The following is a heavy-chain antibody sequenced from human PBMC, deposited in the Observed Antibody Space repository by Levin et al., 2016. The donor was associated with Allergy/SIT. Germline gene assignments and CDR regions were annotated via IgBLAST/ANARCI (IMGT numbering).Heavy chain of an antibody. CDR1: GFTFSSYS. CDR2: ISSSSSYI. Sequence: GESLKISCAASGFTFSSYSMNWVRQAPGKGLEWVSSISSSSSYIYYADSVKGRFTISRDNAKNSLYLQMNSLRAEDTAVYYCASGFERQWLNYWGQGTLVTVSS. D-gene: IGHD6-19*01. V-gene: IGHV3-21*01. J-gene: IGHJ4*02. CDR3: ASGFERQWLNY.